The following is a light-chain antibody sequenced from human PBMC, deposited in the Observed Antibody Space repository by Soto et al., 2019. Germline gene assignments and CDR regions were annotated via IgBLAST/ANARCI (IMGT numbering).Light chain of an antibody. J-gene: IGKJ2*01. CDR1: QGISSY. Sequence: DIQLTQSPSFLSASVGDRVTITCRASQGISSYLAWYQQKPGKAPKLLIYAASTLQSGVPSRFSGSGSGTEFTLTISSLQTEDIATYYCQQLNSYPRTFGQETKLEIK. CDR2: AAS. CDR3: QQLNSYPRT. V-gene: IGKV1-9*01.